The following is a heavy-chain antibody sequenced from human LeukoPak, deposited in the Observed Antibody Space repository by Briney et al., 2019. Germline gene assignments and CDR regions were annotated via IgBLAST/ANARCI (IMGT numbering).Heavy chain of an antibody. Sequence: PGGSLRLSYGVSGFIVSRNYMSWVRQAPGKGLEWVSIIYTGGDTYYADSVKGRFTISRDNSNNTLYLQMNSLRAEDTGMYYCARDRRYSSSWYFWNWGQGTLVTVSS. V-gene: IGHV3-53*01. CDR2: IYTGGDT. CDR3: ARDRRYSSSWYFWN. CDR1: GFIVSRNY. J-gene: IGHJ4*02. D-gene: IGHD6-13*01.